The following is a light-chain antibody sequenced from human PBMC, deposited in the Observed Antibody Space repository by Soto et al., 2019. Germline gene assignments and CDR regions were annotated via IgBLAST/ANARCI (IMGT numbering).Light chain of an antibody. CDR2: EDD. J-gene: IGLJ1*01. CDR1: SGSIAIYY. Sequence: NFMLTQPHSVSESPGKTLTISCTRSSGSIAIYYVQWYQQRPGRAPTTVIYEDDDRPSGVRDRFSGSLDSSSNSASLTISRLTTEAEAVDYYLSYASTTVVSGPGTKGTV. CDR3: LSYASTTVV. V-gene: IGLV6-57*04.